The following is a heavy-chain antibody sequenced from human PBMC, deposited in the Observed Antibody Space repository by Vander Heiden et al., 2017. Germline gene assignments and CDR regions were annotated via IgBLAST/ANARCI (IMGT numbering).Heavy chain of an antibody. Sequence: QVQLVQSGAEVKKPGASVKVSCKASGYTFTSYYMHWVRQAPGQGLEWMGIINPSGGSTSYAQKFQGRVTMTRDTSTSTVYMELSSLRSEDTAVYYCARGHMDYGDNKDEVDAFDIWGQGTMVTVSS. CDR1: GYTFTSYY. D-gene: IGHD4-17*01. CDR3: ARGHMDYGDNKDEVDAFDI. J-gene: IGHJ3*02. CDR2: INPSGGST. V-gene: IGHV1-46*01.